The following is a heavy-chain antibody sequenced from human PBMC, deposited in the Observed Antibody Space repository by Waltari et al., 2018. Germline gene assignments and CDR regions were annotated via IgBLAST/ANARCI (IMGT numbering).Heavy chain of an antibody. CDR3: ARDRFQGIVVVTAVEAFDI. J-gene: IGHJ3*02. Sequence: QVQLQESGPGLVKPSETLSLTCTVSGGSISSYYWSWIRQPPGKGLGWIGYIYYSGVTTYIPSLKSRFTISVDTSKNQFSLKLSSVTAADTAVYYCARDRFQGIVVVTAVEAFDIWGQGTMVTVSS. CDR2: IYYSGVT. CDR1: GGSISSYY. D-gene: IGHD2-21*02. V-gene: IGHV4-59*01.